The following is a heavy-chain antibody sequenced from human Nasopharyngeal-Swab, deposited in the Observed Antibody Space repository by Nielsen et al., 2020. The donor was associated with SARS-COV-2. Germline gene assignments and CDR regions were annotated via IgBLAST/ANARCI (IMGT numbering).Heavy chain of an antibody. CDR2: KYYSGNT. CDR3: ARRVLGTIAGRFDY. D-gene: IGHD3-16*01. Sequence: SETLSLTCSVSGGSISSDYYWGWIRQAPGKGLEWIGNKYYSGNTYSNPSLKSRVTISVDTSKNQFSLKVHSVTAADTAVYYCARRVLGTIAGRFDYWGQGIQVTVSS. V-gene: IGHV4-39*01. J-gene: IGHJ4*02. CDR1: GGSISSDYY.